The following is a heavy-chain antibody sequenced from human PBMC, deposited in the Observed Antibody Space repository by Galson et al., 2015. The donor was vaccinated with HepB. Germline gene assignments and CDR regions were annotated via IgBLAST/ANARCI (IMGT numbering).Heavy chain of an antibody. D-gene: IGHD3-3*01. V-gene: IGHV1-46*03. J-gene: IGHJ3*02. CDR1: GYTFTSYY. CDR3: ARLGENNAFDI. CDR2: INPSGGST. Sequence: SVKVSCKASGYTFTSYYMHRVRQAPGQGLEWMGVINPSGGSTSYAQKFQGRVSMTRDTSTRTVYMELSSLRSEDTAVYYCARLGENNAFDIWGQGTMVTVSS.